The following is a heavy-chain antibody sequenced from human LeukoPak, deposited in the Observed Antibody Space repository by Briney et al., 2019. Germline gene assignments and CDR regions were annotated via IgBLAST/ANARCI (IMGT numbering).Heavy chain of an antibody. D-gene: IGHD3-10*01. CDR2: INHSGST. J-gene: IGHJ5*02. CDR3: AGTMVRGVILGKSPTGFDP. Sequence: PSETLSLTCAVYGGSFSGYYWSWIRQPPGKGLERIGEINHSGSTNYNPSLKSRVTISVDTSKNQFSLKLSSVTAADTAVYYCAGTMVRGVILGKSPTGFDPWGQGTLVTVSS. CDR1: GGSFSGYY. V-gene: IGHV4-34*01.